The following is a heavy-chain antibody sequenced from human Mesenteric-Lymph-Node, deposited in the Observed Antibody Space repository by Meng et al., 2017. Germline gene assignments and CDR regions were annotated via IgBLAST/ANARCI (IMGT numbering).Heavy chain of an antibody. J-gene: IGHJ4*02. CDR1: GYTFTGYY. V-gene: IGHV1-2*02. Sequence: ASVKVSCKASGYTFTGYYMHWVRQAPGQGLEWMGWINPNSGGTNYAQKFQGRVTMTRDTSISTAYMELSRLRSDDTAVYYCARDLINTAMVSGFDYWGQGTLVTVSS. CDR3: ARDLINTAMVSGFDY. D-gene: IGHD5-18*01. CDR2: INPNSGGT.